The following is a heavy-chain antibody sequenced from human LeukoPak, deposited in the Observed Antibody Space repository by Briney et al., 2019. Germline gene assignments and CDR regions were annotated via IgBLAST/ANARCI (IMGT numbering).Heavy chain of an antibody. Sequence: SETLSLTCTVSGGSVSNYYWSWIRQSPGKGLEWIGYIYYTETSYNPSLKSRVTISADTSKNQFSLKLYSVTAADTAVYYCARGYGSSSWYGGWFDPWGQGTLVTVSS. CDR2: IYYTET. D-gene: IGHD6-13*01. V-gene: IGHV4-59*02. CDR1: GGSVSNYY. J-gene: IGHJ5*02. CDR3: ARGYGSSSWYGGWFDP.